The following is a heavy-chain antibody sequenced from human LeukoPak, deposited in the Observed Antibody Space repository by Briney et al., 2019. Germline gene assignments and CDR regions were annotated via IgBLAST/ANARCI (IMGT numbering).Heavy chain of an antibody. J-gene: IGHJ4*02. Sequence: SETLSLTCSVSGGSISSLYWSWIRQPPGKGVEWIGYIYYTGSTNYNPSLKSRVTMFVDMSKNQFSLSLSSVTAADTAVYYCARHRAYSSSCPFDYWGEGTLVTVSS. CDR3: ARHRAYSSSCPFDY. V-gene: IGHV4-59*08. CDR2: IYYTGST. D-gene: IGHD6-6*01. CDR1: GGSISSLY.